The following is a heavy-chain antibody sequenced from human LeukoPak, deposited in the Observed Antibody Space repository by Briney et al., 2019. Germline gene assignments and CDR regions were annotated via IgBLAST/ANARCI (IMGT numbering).Heavy chain of an antibody. CDR3: AKEALWFGEAQDAFDI. V-gene: IGHV3-23*01. Sequence: GGSLRLSCAASGFTFSSYAMSWVRQAPGKGLEWVSAISGSGGSTYYADSVKGRFTISRDNSKNTLYLQMNSLRAEDTAVYYCAKEALWFGEAQDAFDIWGQGTMVTVPS. J-gene: IGHJ3*02. CDR2: ISGSGGST. D-gene: IGHD3-10*01. CDR1: GFTFSSYA.